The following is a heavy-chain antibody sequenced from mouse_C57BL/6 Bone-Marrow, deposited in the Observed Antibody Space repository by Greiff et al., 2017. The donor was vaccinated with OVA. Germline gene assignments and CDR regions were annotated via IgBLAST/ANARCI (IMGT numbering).Heavy chain of an antibody. Sequence: QVQLQQSGAELVKPGASVKLSCKASGYTFTSYWMHWVKQRPGQGLEWIGMIHPNSGSTNYNEKFKSKATLTVDKSSSTAYMQLSSLTSEDSAVYYCYSNFYYAMDYWGQGTSVTVSS. V-gene: IGHV1-64*01. CDR2: IHPNSGST. D-gene: IGHD2-5*01. CDR3: YSNFYYAMDY. J-gene: IGHJ4*01. CDR1: GYTFTSYW.